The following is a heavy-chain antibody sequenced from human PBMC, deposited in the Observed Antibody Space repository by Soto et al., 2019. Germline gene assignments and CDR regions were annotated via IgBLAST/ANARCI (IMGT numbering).Heavy chain of an antibody. V-gene: IGHV1-2*04. CDR1: GYTFTDDY. Sequence: ASLKVACKAAGYTFTDDYIHWGRQAPGQGLEWMGWINPKSGGTIYAQMFQGCVNMTRDTSTSTIYMVMNSLKSDDTAVYYCARAGILGLLGYYCSSGSHSYFDDWGPGTLVTVSS. CDR2: INPKSGGT. J-gene: IGHJ4*02. CDR3: ARAGILGLLGYYCSSGSHSYFDD. D-gene: IGHD3-10*01.